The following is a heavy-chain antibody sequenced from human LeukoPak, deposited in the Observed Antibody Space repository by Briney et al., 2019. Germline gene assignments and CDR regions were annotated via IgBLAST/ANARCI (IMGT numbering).Heavy chain of an antibody. D-gene: IGHD4-11*01. CDR1: GFTFSSYE. J-gene: IGHJ5*02. CDR3: ARLPRTDYSNWFDP. CDR2: ISSSGSTI. V-gene: IGHV3-48*03. Sequence: PGGSLRLSRAASGFTFSSYEMNWVRQAPGKGLEWVSYISSSGSTIYYADSVKGRFTISRDNAKNSLYLQMNSLRAEDTAVYYCARLPRTDYSNWFDPWGQGTLVTVSS.